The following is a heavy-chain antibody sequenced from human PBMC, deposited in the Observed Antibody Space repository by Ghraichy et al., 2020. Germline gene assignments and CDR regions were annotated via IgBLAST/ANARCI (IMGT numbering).Heavy chain of an antibody. Sequence: LSLTCAASGFTFSSYWMHWVRQAPGKGLVWVSRINSDGSSTSYADSVKGRFTISRDNAKNTLYLQMNSLRAEDTAVYYCARVAGRSGWYSYWGQGTLVTVSS. CDR2: INSDGSST. CDR3: ARVAGRSGWYSY. V-gene: IGHV3-74*01. D-gene: IGHD6-19*01. CDR1: GFTFSSYW. J-gene: IGHJ4*02.